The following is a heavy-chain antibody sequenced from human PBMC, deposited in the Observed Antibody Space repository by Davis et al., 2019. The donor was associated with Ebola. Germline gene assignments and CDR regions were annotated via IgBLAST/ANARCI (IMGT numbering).Heavy chain of an antibody. CDR2: ITYDGSNK. CDR1: GFTFSSYA. V-gene: IGHV3-30-3*01. J-gene: IGHJ4*02. CDR3: AREGVEMAAFTGYYFDY. Sequence: GESLKISCAASGFTFSSYAMHWVRQAPGKGLEWVAVITYDGSNKYYADSVKGRFTISRDNSKNTLYLQMNSLRAEDTAVYYCAREGVEMAAFTGYYFDYWGQGTLVTVSS. D-gene: IGHD5-24*01.